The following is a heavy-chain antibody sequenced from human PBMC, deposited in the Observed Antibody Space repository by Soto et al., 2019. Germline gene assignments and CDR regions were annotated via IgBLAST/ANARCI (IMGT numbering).Heavy chain of an antibody. V-gene: IGHV3-23*01. J-gene: IGHJ6*02. D-gene: IGHD2-2*01. CDR1: GFTFSSYA. CDR3: ASHCSSTSCYALYYYGMDV. CDR2: ISGSGGST. Sequence: GGSLRLSCAASGFTFSSYAMSWVRQAPGKGLEWVSAISGSGGSTYYADSVKGRFTISRDNSKNTLYLQMNSLRAEDTAVYYCASHCSSTSCYALYYYGMDVWGQGTTVTVSS.